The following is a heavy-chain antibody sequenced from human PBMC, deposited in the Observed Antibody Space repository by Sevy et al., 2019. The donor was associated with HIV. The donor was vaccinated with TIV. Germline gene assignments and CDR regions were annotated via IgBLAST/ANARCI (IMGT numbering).Heavy chain of an antibody. Sequence: GGSLRLSCAASGFSFSGYVMNWVRQAPGKGLEWVSSISGRDSSTYYADSVRGRFIISRDNSENTLYLQMNGLRAEDTAVYYCAKVTLWELLASHDAFDVRGQGTMVTVSS. J-gene: IGHJ3*01. V-gene: IGHV3-23*01. D-gene: IGHD1-26*01. CDR2: ISGRDSST. CDR1: GFSFSGYV. CDR3: AKVTLWELLASHDAFDV.